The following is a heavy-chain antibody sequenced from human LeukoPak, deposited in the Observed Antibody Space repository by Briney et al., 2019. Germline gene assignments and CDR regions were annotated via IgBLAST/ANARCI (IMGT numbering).Heavy chain of an antibody. J-gene: IGHJ6*02. D-gene: IGHD2-2*02. CDR1: GFRFTSYW. CDR3: ARPAGRYCSSSSCYTGGDYYYYYGMDV. CDR2: IYPGDSET. Sequence: VESLKISCYGSGFRFTSYWIAWVRQMPGKGLEWMGIIYPGDSETRYSPSFQGQVTISADKSISTAYLQWSSLKASDTAIYYCARPAGRYCSSSSCYTGGDYYYYYGMDVWGQGTTANASS. V-gene: IGHV5-51*01.